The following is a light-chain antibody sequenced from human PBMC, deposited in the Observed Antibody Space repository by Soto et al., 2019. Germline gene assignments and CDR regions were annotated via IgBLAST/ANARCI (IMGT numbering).Light chain of an antibody. J-gene: IGKJ1*01. CDR3: QQSYSTPPT. Sequence: DIQMTQSPSSLSASVGDRVTITCRASQSISSYLNWYQQKPGKAPKLLIYAASSLQSGVPSRFSGSGSGTDFTLTISSLQPEDFATYYCQQSYSTPPTFGQGTKGDLK. CDR2: AAS. V-gene: IGKV1-39*01. CDR1: QSISSY.